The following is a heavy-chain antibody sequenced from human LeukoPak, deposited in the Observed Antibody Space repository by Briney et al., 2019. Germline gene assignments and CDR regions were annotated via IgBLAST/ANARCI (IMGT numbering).Heavy chain of an antibody. V-gene: IGHV4-38-2*02. J-gene: IGHJ3*02. CDR2: IYHSGST. CDR1: GYSISSGYY. Sequence: SETLSLTCTVSGYSISSGYYWGWIRQPPGKGLEWIGSIYHSGSTNYNPSLKSRVTISVDKSKNQFSLRLSSVTAADTAVYYCARDFVHVVVAANEYAFDIWGQGTMVTVSS. CDR3: ARDFVHVVVAANEYAFDI. D-gene: IGHD2-21*01.